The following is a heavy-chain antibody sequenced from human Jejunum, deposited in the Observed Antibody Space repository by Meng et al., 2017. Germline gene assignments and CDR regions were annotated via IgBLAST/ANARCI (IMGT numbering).Heavy chain of an antibody. D-gene: IGHD3-22*01. J-gene: IGHJ3*02. CDR2: MYSGGAT. CDR1: GFKVSSNY. V-gene: IGHV3-66*02. Sequence: LSLTCAASGFKVSSNYMSWVRQGPGKGLEWLSLMYSGGATHYADSVKGRFTISRDNDKNTVYLQMDSLSADDTAVYYCARDYDSSADIPSYDIWGQGTVVTVSS. CDR3: ARDYDSSADIPSYDI.